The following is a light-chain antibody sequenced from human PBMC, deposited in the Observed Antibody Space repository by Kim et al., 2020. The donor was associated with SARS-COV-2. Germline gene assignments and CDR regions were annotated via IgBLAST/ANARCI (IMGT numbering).Light chain of an antibody. CDR1: SSDIGAYNF. J-gene: IGLJ3*02. V-gene: IGLV2-14*03. CDR2: GVT. Sequence: QSALTQPASVSGSPGQSVTISCTGTSSDIGAYNFVSWYQQRPGKAPKSIIFGVTERPSGISARFSGSKSGNTASLTISGLQAEDEADFFCSSYTMTGGWVFGGGTKLTVL. CDR3: SSYTMTGGWV.